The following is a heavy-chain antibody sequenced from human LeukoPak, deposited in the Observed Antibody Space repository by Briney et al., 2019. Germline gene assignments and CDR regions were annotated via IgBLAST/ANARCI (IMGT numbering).Heavy chain of an antibody. CDR3: ARDAGDFWSGHDAFDI. D-gene: IGHD3-3*01. Sequence: GGSLRLSCAASGFTFSSYAMHWVRQAPGKGLEWVAVISYDGSNKYYADSVKGRFTISRDNSKNTLYLQMNSLRAEDTAVYYCARDAGDFWSGHDAFDIWGQGTMVTVSS. J-gene: IGHJ3*02. CDR1: GFTFSSYA. V-gene: IGHV3-30*04. CDR2: ISYDGSNK.